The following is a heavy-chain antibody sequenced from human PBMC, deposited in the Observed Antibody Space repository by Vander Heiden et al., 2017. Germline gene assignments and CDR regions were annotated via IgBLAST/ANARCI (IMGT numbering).Heavy chain of an antibody. CDR1: GGSFSGYY. CDR3: ARGSTHYYYYYGMDV. CDR2: INHRGST. J-gene: IGHJ6*02. Sequence: QVQLQQWGAGLLKPSETLSLTCAVHGGSFSGYYWSWIRQPPGKGLEWVGKINHRGSTNYNPSLKSRVTISVDTSKNQFSLKLSSVTAADTAVYYCARGSTHYYYYYGMDVWGQGTTVTVSS. V-gene: IGHV4-34*01.